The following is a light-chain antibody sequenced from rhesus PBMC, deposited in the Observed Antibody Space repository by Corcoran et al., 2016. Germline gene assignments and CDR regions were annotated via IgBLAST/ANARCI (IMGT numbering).Light chain of an antibody. CDR3: QETSNIFT. V-gene: IGKV3-31*02. Sequence: EIVMTQSPATLSLSPGETATISCRTSQSVSSYLAWYQQKPGQAPRLLSYGPSSRATGIPDRFSGSGSGTDFTLTISSLEPEDFAVYYCQETSNIFTFGPGTKLDIK. CDR2: GPS. CDR1: QSVSSY. J-gene: IGKJ3*01.